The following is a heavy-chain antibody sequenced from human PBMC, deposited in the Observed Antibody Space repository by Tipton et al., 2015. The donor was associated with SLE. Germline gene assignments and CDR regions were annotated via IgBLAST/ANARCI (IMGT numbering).Heavy chain of an antibody. CDR1: GFIVSTNY. CDR2: IYIGGST. V-gene: IGHV3-66*01. CDR3: GRDTHSESRSHV. Sequence: GSLRLSCAASGFIVSTNYMTWVRQAPGKGLEWVSVIYIGGSTYYADSVKGRFTIPRDNSKNTVYLQMNSLRVEDSGVYFCGRDTHSESRSHVWGQGTVVTLAP. J-gene: IGHJ3*01. D-gene: IGHD3-10*01.